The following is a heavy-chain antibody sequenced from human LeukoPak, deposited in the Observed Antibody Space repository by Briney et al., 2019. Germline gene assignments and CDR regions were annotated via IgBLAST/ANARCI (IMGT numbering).Heavy chain of an antibody. D-gene: IGHD3-10*01. Sequence: SVKVSCKASGYTFTSYGISWVRQAPGQGLEWMGGIIPIFGTANYAQKLQGRVTITADKSTSTAYMELSSLRSEDTAVYYCARETVGGSGSTDPYFDYWGQGTLVTVSS. V-gene: IGHV1-69*06. CDR2: IIPIFGTA. CDR1: GYTFTSYG. J-gene: IGHJ4*02. CDR3: ARETVGGSGSTDPYFDY.